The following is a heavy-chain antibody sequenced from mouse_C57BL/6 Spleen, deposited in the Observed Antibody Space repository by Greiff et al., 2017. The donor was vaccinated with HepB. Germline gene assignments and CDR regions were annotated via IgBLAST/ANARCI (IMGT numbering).Heavy chain of an antibody. CDR3: ARSRLRGGYFDV. V-gene: IGHV1-54*01. CDR2: INPGSGGT. Sequence: QVQLQQSGAELVRPGTSVKVSCKASGYAFTNYLIEWVKQRPGQGLEWIGVINPGSGGTNYNEKFKGKATLTADKSSSSAYMQISSLTSEDSAVYFCARSRLRGGYFDVWGTGTTVTVSS. D-gene: IGHD2-4*01. J-gene: IGHJ1*03. CDR1: GYAFTNYL.